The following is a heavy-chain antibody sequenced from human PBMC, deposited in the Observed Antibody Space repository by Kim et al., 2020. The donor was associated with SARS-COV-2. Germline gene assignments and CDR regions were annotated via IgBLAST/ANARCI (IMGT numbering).Heavy chain of an antibody. CDR3: TTAETIVVVPAADHDAFDI. CDR2: IKSKTDGGTT. V-gene: IGHV3-15*01. CDR1: GFTFSNAW. J-gene: IGHJ3*02. Sequence: GGSLRLSCAASGFTFSNAWMSWVRQAPGKGLEWVGRIKSKTDGGTTDYAAPVKGRFTISRDDSKNTLYLQMNSLKTEDTAVYYCTTAETIVVVPAADHDAFDIWGQGTMVTVSS. D-gene: IGHD2-2*01.